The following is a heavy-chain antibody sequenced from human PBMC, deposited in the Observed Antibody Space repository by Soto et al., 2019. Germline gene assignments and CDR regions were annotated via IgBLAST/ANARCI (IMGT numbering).Heavy chain of an antibody. Sequence: EVQLVESGGGLVQPGGSLRLPCAASGFTVSSNYMSWVRQAPGKGLEWVAVIYSGGSTYYADSVKGRFTISRHNSKNTLYRQMNSLRAEDTAVYYCARSQDHQIWYFDLWGRGTLVTVSS. CDR1: GFTVSSNY. J-gene: IGHJ2*01. D-gene: IGHD2-15*01. V-gene: IGHV3-53*04. CDR2: IYSGGST. CDR3: ARSQDHQIWYFDL.